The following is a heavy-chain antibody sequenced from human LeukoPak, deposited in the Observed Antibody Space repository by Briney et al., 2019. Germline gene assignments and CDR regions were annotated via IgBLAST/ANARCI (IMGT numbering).Heavy chain of an antibody. V-gene: IGHV3-7*03. J-gene: IGHJ4*02. D-gene: IGHD2-21*02. CDR3: ATGADCGY. CDR1: GFTFSSYW. Sequence: PGGSLRLSCAASGFTFSSYWMTWVRQAPGKGLEWVANIKQDGSERNYVDSVKGRFTISRDNAKNSLYLQMNTLRDEDTAVCYCATGADCGYWGQGTLVTVSS. CDR2: IKQDGSER.